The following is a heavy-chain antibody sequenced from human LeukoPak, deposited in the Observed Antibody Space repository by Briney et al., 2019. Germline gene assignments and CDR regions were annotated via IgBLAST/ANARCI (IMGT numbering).Heavy chain of an antibody. Sequence: ASVKVSCKASGYTFTSYDINWVRQATGQGLEWRGWMNPNSGNTGYAQKFQDRVTTTRNTSISTAYMELSSLRSEDTAVYYCARGRYDFWSGYYTGYYGMDVWGQGTTVTVSS. V-gene: IGHV1-8*01. CDR2: MNPNSGNT. D-gene: IGHD3-3*01. J-gene: IGHJ6*02. CDR3: ARGRYDFWSGYYTGYYGMDV. CDR1: GYTFTSYD.